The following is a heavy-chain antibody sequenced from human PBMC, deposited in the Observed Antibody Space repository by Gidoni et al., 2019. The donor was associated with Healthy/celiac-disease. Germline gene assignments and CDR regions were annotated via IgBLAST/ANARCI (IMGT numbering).Heavy chain of an antibody. J-gene: IGHJ4*02. D-gene: IGHD2-21*02. CDR1: GFTFSSYE. Sequence: EVQLVESGGGLVQPGGSMRISGAASGFTFSSYEMNWVRQAPGKGLEWVSYISSSGSTIYYADSVKGRFTISRDNAKNSLYLQMNSLRAEDTAVYYCARDVAVTEDRPGVRYFDYWGQGTLVTVSS. V-gene: IGHV3-48*03. CDR2: ISSSGSTI. CDR3: ARDVAVTEDRPGVRYFDY.